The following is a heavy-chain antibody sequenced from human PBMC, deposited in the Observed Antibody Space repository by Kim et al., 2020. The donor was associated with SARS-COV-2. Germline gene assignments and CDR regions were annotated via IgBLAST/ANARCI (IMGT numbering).Heavy chain of an antibody. CDR3: ASEATLGFGY. CDR1: GFTFSSYG. V-gene: IGHV3-33*01. Sequence: GGSLRLSCAASGFTFSSYGMHWVRQAPGKGLEWVAVIWYDGSNKNYADSVKGRFTISRDNSKNTLYMQLNSLRAEGTAVYYCASEATLGFGYWGQGTLVTVSS. CDR2: IWYDGSNK. J-gene: IGHJ4*02.